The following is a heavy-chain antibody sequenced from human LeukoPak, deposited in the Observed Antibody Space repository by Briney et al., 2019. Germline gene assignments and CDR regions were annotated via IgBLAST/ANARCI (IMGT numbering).Heavy chain of an antibody. V-gene: IGHV4-61*02. CDR2: IYTSGST. CDR1: GGSISSGSYY. CDR3: ARAGGVKTAALDLDY. D-gene: IGHD6-25*01. Sequence: PSETLSLTCTVSGGSISSGSYYWSWIRQPAGKGLEWIGRIYTSGSTNYNPSLKSRVTISVDTSKNQFSLKLSSMTAADTAVCYCARAGGVKTAALDLDYWGQGTLVTVSS. J-gene: IGHJ4*02.